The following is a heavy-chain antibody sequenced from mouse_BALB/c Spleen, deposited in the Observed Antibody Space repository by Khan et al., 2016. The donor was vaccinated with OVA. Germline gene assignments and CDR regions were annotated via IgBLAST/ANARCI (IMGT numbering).Heavy chain of an antibody. D-gene: IGHD1-1*01. Sequence: EVELVESGGDLVKTGGSLKLSCAASGFTFSTYGMSWVRQTPDKRLEWVATINTGGQYTYYIDNVKGRFTISRDNAENILYLQMTSLRSEDTAMYYCARLAYYDNSEAFAYWGQGTLVTVSA. CDR1: GFTFSTYG. CDR2: INTGGQYT. CDR3: ARLAYYDNSEAFAY. J-gene: IGHJ3*01. V-gene: IGHV5-6*01.